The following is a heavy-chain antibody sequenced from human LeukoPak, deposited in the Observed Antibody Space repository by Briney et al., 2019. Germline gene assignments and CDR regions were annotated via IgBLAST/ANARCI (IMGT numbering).Heavy chain of an antibody. Sequence: SGGSLRLSCTASGFSFSGHWMHWARQLPGKGLVWVSRISPTGSTTSYADSVKGRFTVSRDNAKNSLYLQMNSLRAEDTAVYYRAAGPTFDYWGQGTLVTVSS. J-gene: IGHJ4*02. D-gene: IGHD6-19*01. CDR1: GFSFSGHW. CDR2: ISPTGSTT. V-gene: IGHV3-74*01. CDR3: AAGPTFDY.